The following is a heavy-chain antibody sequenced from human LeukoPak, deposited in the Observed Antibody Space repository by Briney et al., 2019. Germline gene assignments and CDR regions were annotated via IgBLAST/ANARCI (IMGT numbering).Heavy chain of an antibody. V-gene: IGHV4-59*01. CDR3: ARVNNWNYDFDY. Sequence: SETLSLTCTVSGGSISSYYWSWIRQPPGKGLEWIGYIYYSGSINYNPSLKSRVTISVDTSKNQFSLKLSSVTAADTAVYYCARVNNWNYDFDYWGQGTLVTVSS. CDR1: GGSISSYY. J-gene: IGHJ4*02. CDR2: IYYSGSI. D-gene: IGHD1-7*01.